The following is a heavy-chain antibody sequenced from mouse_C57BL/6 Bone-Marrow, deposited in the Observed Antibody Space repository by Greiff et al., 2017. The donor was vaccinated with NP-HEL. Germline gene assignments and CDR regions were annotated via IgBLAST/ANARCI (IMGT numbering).Heavy chain of an antibody. D-gene: IGHD2-3*01. CDR3: ARDGVYDGYYFDY. V-gene: IGHV5-4*01. CDR1: GFTFSSYA. Sequence: EVQLVESGGGLVKPGGSLKLSCAASGFTFSSYAMSWVRQTPEKRLEWVATISDGGSYTYYPDNVKGRFTISRDNAKNNLYLQMSHLKSEDTAMYYCARDGVYDGYYFDYWGQGTTLTVSS. J-gene: IGHJ2*01. CDR2: ISDGGSYT.